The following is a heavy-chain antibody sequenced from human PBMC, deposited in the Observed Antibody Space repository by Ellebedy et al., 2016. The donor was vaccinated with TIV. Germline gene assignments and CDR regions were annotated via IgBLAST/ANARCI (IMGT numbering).Heavy chain of an antibody. CDR1: GFTFDTDA. Sequence: GESLKISCAASGFTFDTDAMTWVRQAPGKGLEWVSGISGSGDTTYYADSVKGRFTISRDSSKYTLYLQMNSLRAEDTAVYYCARDLRAVAGRGLGYWGQGTLVTVSS. J-gene: IGHJ4*02. D-gene: IGHD6-19*01. CDR2: ISGSGDTT. CDR3: ARDLRAVAGRGLGY. V-gene: IGHV3-23*01.